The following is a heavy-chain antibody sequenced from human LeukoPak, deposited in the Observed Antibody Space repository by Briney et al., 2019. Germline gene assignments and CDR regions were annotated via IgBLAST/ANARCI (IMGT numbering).Heavy chain of an antibody. D-gene: IGHD5-24*01. J-gene: IGHJ4*02. V-gene: IGHV3-23*01. Sequence: GGTLRLSCAASGFTFSSYGMSWVRQAPGKGLEWVSTISGSGGSTYYADSVKGRFTISRDNSKNTLYLQMNSLRAEDTAVYYCAKDASVGMALFDYWGQGTLVTVSS. CDR2: ISGSGGST. CDR1: GFTFSSYG. CDR3: AKDASVGMALFDY.